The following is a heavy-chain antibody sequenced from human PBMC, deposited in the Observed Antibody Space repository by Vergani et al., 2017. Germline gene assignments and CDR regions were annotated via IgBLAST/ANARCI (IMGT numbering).Heavy chain of an antibody. D-gene: IGHD3-10*01. CDR3: AKDKRGSPPSYYFDY. V-gene: IGHV3-9*01. J-gene: IGHJ4*02. CDR2: ISWNSGSI. CDR1: GFTFDDYA. Sequence: EVQLLESGGGLVQPGGSLRLSCAASGFTFDDYAMHWVRQAPGKGLEWVSGISWNSGSIGYADSVKGRFTISRDNAKNSLYLQMNSLRAEDTALYYCAKDKRGSPPSYYFDYWGQGTLVTVSS.